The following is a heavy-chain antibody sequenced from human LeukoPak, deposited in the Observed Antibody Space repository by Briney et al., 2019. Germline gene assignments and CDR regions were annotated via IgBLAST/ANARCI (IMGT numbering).Heavy chain of an antibody. Sequence: ASVNVSCKASGGTFSSYAISWVRQATGQGLEWMGWMNPNSGNTGYAQKFQGRVTMTRNTSISTAYMELSSLRSEDTAVYYCARNYDFWSGYYYYWGQGTLVTVSS. CDR3: ARNYDFWSGYYYY. D-gene: IGHD3-3*01. CDR1: GGTFSSYA. J-gene: IGHJ4*02. CDR2: MNPNSGNT. V-gene: IGHV1-8*02.